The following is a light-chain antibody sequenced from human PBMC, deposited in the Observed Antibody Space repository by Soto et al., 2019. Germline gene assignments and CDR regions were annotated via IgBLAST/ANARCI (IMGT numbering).Light chain of an antibody. Sequence: IQLTQSPSSLSASVGDRVTITCRASQGFSSYLAWYQQKPGKAPELLIYAASTLQSGVPSRFSGSGSGTDFTLTISSLQPEDFATYYCQQLNSYPPWTFGQGTKVDIK. CDR3: QQLNSYPPWT. J-gene: IGKJ1*01. CDR2: AAS. V-gene: IGKV1-9*01. CDR1: QGFSSY.